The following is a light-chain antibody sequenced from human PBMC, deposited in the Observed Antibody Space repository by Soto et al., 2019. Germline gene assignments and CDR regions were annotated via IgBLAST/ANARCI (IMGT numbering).Light chain of an antibody. J-gene: IGKJ4*01. CDR2: GAS. CDR1: QSVSSN. CDR3: QKYNNWPLT. V-gene: IGKV3-15*01. Sequence: EIVMTQSPATLSVSPGERATLSCRASQSVSSNLAWYQQKPGQAPRLPIYGASTRATGIPARFSGSGSGTEFSLTIRSLQSEDFAVYSCQKYNNWPLTFGGGTKVEIK.